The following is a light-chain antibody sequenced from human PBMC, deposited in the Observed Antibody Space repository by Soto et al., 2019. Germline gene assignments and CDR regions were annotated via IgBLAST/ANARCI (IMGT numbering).Light chain of an antibody. CDR3: QQYGSSAST. V-gene: IGKV3-20*01. Sequence: EIVLTQSPGTLSLSPGERATLSCRASQSVSSSYLAWYQQKPGQAPTLVIYGASSRATGIPDRCSGSGSGTDFTLTISRLEAEDFAVYYCQQYGSSASTFGQGTKLEIK. CDR1: QSVSSSY. CDR2: GAS. J-gene: IGKJ1*01.